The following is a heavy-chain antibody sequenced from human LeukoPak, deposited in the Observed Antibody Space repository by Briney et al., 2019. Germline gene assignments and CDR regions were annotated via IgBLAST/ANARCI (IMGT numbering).Heavy chain of an antibody. Sequence: GGSLRLSCAASGFTFSRYAMHWVRQAPGKGLECVGRIISKTDGGTTNYAAPVNGRFAISRDDSKNTLYLQMNGLKTEDTAVYYCTTAGTTTTRFVDYWGQGTLVTVSS. J-gene: IGHJ4*02. CDR1: GFTFSRYA. V-gene: IGHV3-15*01. CDR2: IISKTDGGTT. CDR3: TTAGTTTTRFVDY. D-gene: IGHD1-26*01.